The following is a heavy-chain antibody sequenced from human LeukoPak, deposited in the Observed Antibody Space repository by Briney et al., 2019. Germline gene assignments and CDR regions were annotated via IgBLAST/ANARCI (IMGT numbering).Heavy chain of an antibody. V-gene: IGHV4-38-2*01. CDR3: AMLRLGELSLLANAYDI. CDR2: VHQTGSP. J-gene: IGHJ3*02. Sequence: PSETLSLTCDVSGSSVNSDQYWGWMRHSPGGGLEWIGSVHQTGSPYYNPSLGSRLSLSIDSTKNSFSLRLTSVTAADTAVYYCAMLRLGELSLLANAYDIWGQGTMVIVSS. D-gene: IGHD3-16*02. CDR1: GSSVNSDQY.